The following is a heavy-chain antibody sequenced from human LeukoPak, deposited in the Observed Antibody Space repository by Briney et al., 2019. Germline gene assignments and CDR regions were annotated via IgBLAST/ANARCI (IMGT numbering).Heavy chain of an antibody. CDR1: GFTFSSYW. J-gene: IGHJ4*02. CDR3: TRETVVVATASLGY. CDR2: INSDGSTI. Sequence: GGSLRLSCAASGFTFSSYWMHWVRQAPGKGLVWVSRINSDGSTINYADSVKGRFTISRDNAKNTLYLQMDSLRAEDTAVYYCTRETVVVATASLGYWGLATLVTVSS. V-gene: IGHV3-74*01. D-gene: IGHD2-2*01.